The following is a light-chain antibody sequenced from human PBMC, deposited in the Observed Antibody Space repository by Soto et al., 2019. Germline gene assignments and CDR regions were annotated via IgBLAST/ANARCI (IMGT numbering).Light chain of an antibody. CDR3: QQYVHWPPGT. V-gene: IGKV3-15*01. CDR1: QSVSSS. Sequence: EIVVTQSPATLSVSPGERVTLSCRASQSVSSSLAWYQQRPGQAPRLLIYGTSTRAPGIAARFSGSGSGTEFTLTISSLQSEDVAVYYCQQYVHWPPGTFGQGTTVEIK. J-gene: IGKJ1*01. CDR2: GTS.